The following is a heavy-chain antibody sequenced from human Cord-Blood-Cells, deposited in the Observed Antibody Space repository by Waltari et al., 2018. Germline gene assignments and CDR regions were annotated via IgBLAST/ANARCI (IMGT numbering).Heavy chain of an antibody. V-gene: IGHV3-53*01. CDR2: IYSGGST. CDR3: ARGFCSSTSCYAFDI. Sequence: EVQLVESGGGLIQPGGSLSSACAASVFTVSSTYMRWVRQAPGKGLEWVSVIYSGGSTYYADSVKGRFTISRDNSKNTLYLQMNSLRAEDTAVYYCARGFCSSTSCYAFDIWGQGTMVTVSS. CDR1: VFTVSSTY. D-gene: IGHD2-2*01. J-gene: IGHJ3*02.